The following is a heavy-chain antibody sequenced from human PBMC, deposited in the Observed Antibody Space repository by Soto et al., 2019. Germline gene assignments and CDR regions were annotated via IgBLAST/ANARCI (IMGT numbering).Heavy chain of an antibody. CDR3: AASIWFGELFSLDY. J-gene: IGHJ4*02. CDR2: INAGNGNK. CDR1: GYTFTSYA. D-gene: IGHD3-10*01. Sequence: GAPAKVSSKASGYTFTSYAMHWGGQDPGQRLKWMGWINAGNGNKKYSQKFQGRVTITRDTPASTAYMELSSLRSEDTVVYYCAASIWFGELFSLDYWGQGTPVTVSS. V-gene: IGHV1-3*01.